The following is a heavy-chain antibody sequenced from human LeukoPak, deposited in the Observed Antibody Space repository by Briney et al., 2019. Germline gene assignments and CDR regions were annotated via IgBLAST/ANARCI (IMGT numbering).Heavy chain of an antibody. V-gene: IGHV3-53*01. CDR2: IYSGGST. D-gene: IGHD3-16*02. CDR1: GFTVSSNY. CDR3: ERAPRSYPYYFDY. J-gene: IGHJ4*02. Sequence: GGSLRLSCAASGFTVSSNYMSWVRQAPGKGLEWVSVIYSGGSTYYADSVKGRFTISRDNSKNTLYLQMNSLRAEDTAVYYCERAPRSYPYYFDYWGQGTLVTVSS.